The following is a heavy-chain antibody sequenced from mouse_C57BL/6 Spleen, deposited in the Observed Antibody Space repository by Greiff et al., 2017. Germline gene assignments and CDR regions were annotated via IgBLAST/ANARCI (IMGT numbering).Heavy chain of an antibody. J-gene: IGHJ3*01. CDR1: GFNIKDDY. CDR3: TTSNPWFAY. Sequence: VQLQQSGAELVRPGASVKLSCTASGFNIKDDYMHWVQQRPEQGLEWIGWIDPENGDTEYASKFQGKATITADTSSNTAYLQLSSLTSEDTAVYYCTTSNPWFAYWGQGTLVTVSA. D-gene: IGHD2-5*01. CDR2: IDPENGDT. V-gene: IGHV14-4*01.